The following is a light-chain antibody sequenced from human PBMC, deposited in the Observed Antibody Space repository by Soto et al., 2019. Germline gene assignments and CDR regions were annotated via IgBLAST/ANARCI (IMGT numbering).Light chain of an antibody. CDR1: QDMSNW. J-gene: IGKJ3*01. V-gene: IGKV1D-12*01. Sequence: DIQMTQSPSSVSASVGDRVTITCRASQDMSNWLSWYQQKPGEAPKSLIYVAASLHSGVPSRFSGSGSGTDFTLTISSLQPEDSATYYCQQANRFPLFTFGPGTKVEI. CDR3: QQANRFPLFT. CDR2: VAA.